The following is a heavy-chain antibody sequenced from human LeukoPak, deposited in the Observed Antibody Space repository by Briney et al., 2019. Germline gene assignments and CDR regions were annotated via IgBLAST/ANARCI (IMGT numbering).Heavy chain of an antibody. Sequence: GGSLRLSCAASGFTVSSNYMSWVRQAPGKGLEWVSVIYSGGSTYYVDSVKGRFTISRDNSKNTLYLQMNSLRAEDTAVYYCASQSGLGMPRKWGQGTLVTVSS. CDR3: ASQSGLGMPRK. V-gene: IGHV3-53*01. J-gene: IGHJ4*02. CDR1: GFTVSSNY. D-gene: IGHD7-27*01. CDR2: IYSGGST.